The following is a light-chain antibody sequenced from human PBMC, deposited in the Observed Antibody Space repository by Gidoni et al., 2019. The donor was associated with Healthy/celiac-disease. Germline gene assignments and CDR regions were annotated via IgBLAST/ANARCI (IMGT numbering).Light chain of an antibody. CDR2: EVS. Sequence: QSALTQPASVSGSPGQSITISCPGTSSDVGGYNYVSWYQQHPGKAPKLMIYEVSNRPSGVSNRFSGSKSGNTASLTSSGLQAEDEADYYCSSYTSSSTPVVFGGGTKLTVL. J-gene: IGLJ2*01. CDR1: SSDVGGYNY. V-gene: IGLV2-14*01. CDR3: SSYTSSSTPVV.